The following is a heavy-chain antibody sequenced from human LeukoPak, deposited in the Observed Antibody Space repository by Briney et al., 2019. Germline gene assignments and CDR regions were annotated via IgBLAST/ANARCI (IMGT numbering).Heavy chain of an antibody. J-gene: IGHJ6*03. D-gene: IGHD3-3*01. CDR2: VYHSGGGNK. CDR3: ARSLGEYYDFWSGYYGNPGYYYMDV. V-gene: IGHV4-4*02. Sequence: PSETLSLTCAVSGGSLSTTSWWVWLRQPPGKGLEWIGEVYHSGGGNKNYNPSLKSRVTISVDTSKNQFSLKLSSVTAADTAVYYCARSLGEYYDFWSGYYGNPGYYYMDVWGKGTTVTVSS. CDR1: GGSLSTTSW.